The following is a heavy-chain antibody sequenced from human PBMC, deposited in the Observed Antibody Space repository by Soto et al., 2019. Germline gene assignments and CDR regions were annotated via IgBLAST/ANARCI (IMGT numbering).Heavy chain of an antibody. CDR2: ISYDGSNK. CDR1: GFTFTSYA. CDR3: ARDRVVLVPAAMEPGPLDGMDV. J-gene: IGHJ6*02. Sequence: GGSLRLSCGASGFTFTSYAMHWVRQAPGKGLEWVAVISYDGSNKYYADSVKGRFTISRDNSKNTLYLQMNSLRAEDTAVYYCARDRVVLVPAAMEPGPLDGMDVWGQGTTVTVSS. V-gene: IGHV3-30-3*01. D-gene: IGHD2-2*01.